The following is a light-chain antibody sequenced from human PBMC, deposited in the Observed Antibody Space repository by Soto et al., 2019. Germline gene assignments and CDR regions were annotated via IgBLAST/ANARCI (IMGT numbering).Light chain of an antibody. Sequence: QSVLTQPPSASGSPGQSVTISCTGTSSDVGGYNFVSWYQQHPGKAPKLMIYEVTKRPPGVPDRFSGSKSGNTASLTVSGLQADDEADYYCSPYTGSNNYVFGTGTKVTVL. CDR2: EVT. J-gene: IGLJ1*01. CDR3: SPYTGSNNYV. V-gene: IGLV2-8*01. CDR1: SSDVGGYNF.